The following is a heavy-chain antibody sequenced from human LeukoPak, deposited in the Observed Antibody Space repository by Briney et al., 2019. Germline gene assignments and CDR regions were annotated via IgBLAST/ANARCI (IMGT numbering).Heavy chain of an antibody. CDR2: INPNSGGT. V-gene: IGHV1-2*02. Sequence: ASVKVSCTASGYTFTGYYMHWVRQAPGQGLEWMGWINPNSGGTNYAQKFQGRVTMTRDTSISTAYMELSRLRSDDTAVYYCARVTMVRGVTGWFDPWGQGTLVTVSS. J-gene: IGHJ5*02. CDR3: ARVTMVRGVTGWFDP. CDR1: GYTFTGYY. D-gene: IGHD3-10*01.